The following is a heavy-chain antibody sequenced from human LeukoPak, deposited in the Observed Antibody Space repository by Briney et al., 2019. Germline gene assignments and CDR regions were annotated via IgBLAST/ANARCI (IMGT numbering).Heavy chain of an antibody. CDR2: INHSGST. V-gene: IGHV4-34*01. Sequence: SETLSLTCAVYGGSFSGYYWSWIRQPPGKGLEWIGEINHSGSTNYNPSLKSRVTISVDTSKNQFSLKLSSVTAADTAVYYCARGHSGRAENYYGSSGYYYYFDYWGQGTLVTVSS. D-gene: IGHD3-22*01. CDR3: ARGHSGRAENYYGSSGYYYYFDY. J-gene: IGHJ4*02. CDR1: GGSFSGYY.